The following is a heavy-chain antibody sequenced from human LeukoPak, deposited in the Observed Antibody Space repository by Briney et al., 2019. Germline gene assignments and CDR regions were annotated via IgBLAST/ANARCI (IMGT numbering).Heavy chain of an antibody. V-gene: IGHV1-2*04. Sequence: GASVKVSCKTSGYTFNDYYIHWVRQAPGQGLEWMGWINPNSGGTNYAQKFQDWVTMTRDTSIGTAYMELRRLRSEDTAVYYCARDRSSSSPDAFDIWGQGTMVTVSS. CDR2: INPNSGGT. CDR3: ARDRSSSSPDAFDI. J-gene: IGHJ3*02. CDR1: GYTFNDYY. D-gene: IGHD6-6*01.